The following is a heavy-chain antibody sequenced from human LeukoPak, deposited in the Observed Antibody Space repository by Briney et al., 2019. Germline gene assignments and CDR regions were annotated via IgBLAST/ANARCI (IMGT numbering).Heavy chain of an antibody. Sequence: ASVKVSCKASGYNLATYGVGWVRQAPGQGLEWMGWISFYNGHTKYTQKFQGRVTMTTDTSTSTAYMELRSLRSDDTAVYYCAREYCSSTSCYGGDYWSQGTLVTVSS. V-gene: IGHV1-18*01. CDR2: ISFYNGHT. CDR3: AREYCSSTSCYGGDY. CDR1: GYNLATYG. D-gene: IGHD2-2*01. J-gene: IGHJ4*02.